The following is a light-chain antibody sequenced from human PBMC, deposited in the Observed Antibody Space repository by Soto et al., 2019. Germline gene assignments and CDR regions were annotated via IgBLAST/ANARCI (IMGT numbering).Light chain of an antibody. V-gene: IGKV3-20*01. CDR1: QSVNNN. J-gene: IGKJ5*01. Sequence: EIVMTQSPSTLSVFLGERATLSCRASQSVNNNLAWYQQKPGQAPRLLIYAASSRATGIPDRFSGSGSGTDFTLTIDGLEPEDFVVYYCQQYGYSPITFGQGTRLDIK. CDR2: AAS. CDR3: QQYGYSPIT.